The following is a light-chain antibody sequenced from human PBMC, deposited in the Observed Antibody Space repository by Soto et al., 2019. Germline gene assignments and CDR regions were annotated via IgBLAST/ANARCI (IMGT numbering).Light chain of an antibody. CDR3: QSYDSSLSDWV. J-gene: IGLJ3*02. CDR1: SSNIGASSD. V-gene: IGLV1-40*01. Sequence: QSVLTQPPSVSGAPGQRVTISCTGSSSNIGASSDVHGYQQLLGTAPKLLIYGNSNRPSGVPDRFSGSKSGTSASLAITGLQAEDEADYYSQSYDSSLSDWVFGGWTKMAVL. CDR2: GNS.